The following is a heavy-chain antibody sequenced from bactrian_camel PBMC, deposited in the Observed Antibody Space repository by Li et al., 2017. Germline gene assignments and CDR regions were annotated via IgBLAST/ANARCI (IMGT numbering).Heavy chain of an antibody. CDR2: INSGGTET. J-gene: IGHJ4*01. CDR1: GFTFSSYD. V-gene: IGHV3S31*01. CDR3: AAGMGY. Sequence: VQLVESGGGLVQPGGSLRLSCAASGFTFSSYDMSWVRQAPGKGLEWVSLINSGGTETYYADSVRGRFTASRDNAKNTLYLQMKSLKTEDTAVYYCAAGMGYWGQGTQVTVS. D-gene: IGHD3*01.